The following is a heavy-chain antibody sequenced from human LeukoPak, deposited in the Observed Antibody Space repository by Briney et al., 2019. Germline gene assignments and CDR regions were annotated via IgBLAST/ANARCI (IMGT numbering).Heavy chain of an antibody. V-gene: IGHV3-7*01. CDR1: GFTFSSYW. J-gene: IGHJ6*03. CDR3: ASWALDCSSTSCYPNYYYYYYMDV. Sequence: GGSLRLSCAASGFTFSSYWMSWVRQAPGKGLEWVANIKQDGSEKYYVDSVKGRFTISRDNAKNSLYLQMNSLRAGDTAVYYCASWALDCSSTSCYPNYYYYYYMDVWGKGTTVTVSS. D-gene: IGHD2-2*01. CDR2: IKQDGSEK.